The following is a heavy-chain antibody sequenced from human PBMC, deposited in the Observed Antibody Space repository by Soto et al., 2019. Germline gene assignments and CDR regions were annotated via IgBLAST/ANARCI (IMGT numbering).Heavy chain of an antibody. J-gene: IGHJ4*01. D-gene: IGHD3-3*01. CDR2: IVVGSGNT. CDR1: GFTFTSSA. CDR3: AADPTTYYDFWSGYQGERYFDY. Sequence: ASVKVSCKASGFTFTSSAVQWVRQARGQRLEWIGWIVVGSGNTNYAQKFQERVTITRDMSTSTAYMELSSLRSEDTAVYYCAADPTTYYDFWSGYQGERYFDYWG. V-gene: IGHV1-58*01.